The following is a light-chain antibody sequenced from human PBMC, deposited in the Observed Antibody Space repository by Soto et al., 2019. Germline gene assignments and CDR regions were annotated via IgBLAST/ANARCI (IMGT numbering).Light chain of an antibody. V-gene: IGKV1-39*01. CDR3: QQGYTTPIT. CDR1: QSISGY. CDR2: AAS. J-gene: IGKJ5*01. Sequence: DIQMTQSPSSLSASVGDRVTITCRASQSISGYLNWYQQKPGKAPKLLIYAASSLQSGVPSRFSGSGSGTDFTLTISSLQPDDFATYYCQQGYTTPITLGQGTRLEIK.